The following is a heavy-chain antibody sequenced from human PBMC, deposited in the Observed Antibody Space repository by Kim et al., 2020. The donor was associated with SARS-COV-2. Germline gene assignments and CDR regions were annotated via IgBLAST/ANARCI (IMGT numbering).Heavy chain of an antibody. CDR3: AKGGFLAWLLSDWFDP. D-gene: IGHD3-3*01. J-gene: IGHJ5*02. Sequence: SVKGPFTISRDNSRITLYLQMNSLRAEDMAVYYCAKGGFLAWLLSDWFDPWGQGTLVTVSS. V-gene: IGHV3-30*02.